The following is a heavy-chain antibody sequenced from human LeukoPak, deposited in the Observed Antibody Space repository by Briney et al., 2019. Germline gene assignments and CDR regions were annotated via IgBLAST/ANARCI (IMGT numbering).Heavy chain of an antibody. CDR2: ISSSSSTI. Sequence: GSLRLSCAASGFTFSSYSMNWVRQAPGKGLEWVSSISSSSSTIYYADSVKGRFTISRDNAKKSLYLQMNSLRAEDTAVYYCARGVSYMDVWGKGTTVTVSS. V-gene: IGHV3-48*01. CDR3: ARGVSYMDV. J-gene: IGHJ6*03. CDR1: GFTFSSYS. D-gene: IGHD3-16*02.